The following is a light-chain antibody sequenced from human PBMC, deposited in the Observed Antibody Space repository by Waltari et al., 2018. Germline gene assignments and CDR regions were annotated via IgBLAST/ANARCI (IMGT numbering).Light chain of an antibody. CDR2: GAS. J-gene: IGKJ1*01. V-gene: IGKV3D-15*01. CDR3: QQYNKWPPWT. CDR1: ESVRTN. Sequence: EVVMTQSPATLSVSPGEGATVSCRASESVRTNVAWYQQTPGQAPRPIIYGASTRATGIPDRFRGSGSGTEFILSISSLQSEDFAIYYCQQYNKWPPWTFGQGTKVEIK.